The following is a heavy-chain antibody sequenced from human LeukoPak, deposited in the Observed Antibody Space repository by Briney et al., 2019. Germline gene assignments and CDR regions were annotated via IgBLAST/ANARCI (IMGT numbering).Heavy chain of an antibody. V-gene: IGHV3-23*01. Sequence: GGSLRLSCALSGFTFSNYAMNWVRQAPGKGPEWVSVISGGGTSNYADSVRGRFTVSRDNSKSMLYLQLNSLRADDTAVYYCAKDMDYDDSHYYYGFDYWGQGTLVTVSS. J-gene: IGHJ4*02. CDR2: ISGGGTS. D-gene: IGHD3-22*01. CDR1: GFTFSNYA. CDR3: AKDMDYDDSHYYYGFDY.